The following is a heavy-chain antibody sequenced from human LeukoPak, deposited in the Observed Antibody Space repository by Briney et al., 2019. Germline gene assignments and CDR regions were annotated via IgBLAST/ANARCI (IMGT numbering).Heavy chain of an antibody. CDR3: ARGRNYGSGSYVFDY. D-gene: IGHD3-10*01. Sequence: GGSLRLSCAASGFTFTNFGMSWVRQAPGKELERVSRISSSGDTTNYADSVKGRFTISRDNSKNSVYLQMNSLRAEDTAVYYCARGRNYGSGSYVFDYWGQGTLVTVSS. CDR1: GFTFTNFG. J-gene: IGHJ4*02. V-gene: IGHV3-23*01. CDR2: ISSSGDTT.